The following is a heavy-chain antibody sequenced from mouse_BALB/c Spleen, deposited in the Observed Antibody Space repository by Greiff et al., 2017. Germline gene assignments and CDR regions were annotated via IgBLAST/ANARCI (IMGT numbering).Heavy chain of an antibody. CDR1: GFSLTSYG. D-gene: IGHD2-3*01. CDR3: ARNDGYGAY. CDR2: IWSGGST. J-gene: IGHJ3*01. V-gene: IGHV2-2*02. Sequence: VQGVESGPGLVQPSQSLSITCTVSGFSLTSYGVHWVRQSPGKGLEWLGVIWSGGSTDYNAAFISRLSISKDNSKSQVFFKMNSLQANDTAIYYCARNDGYGAYWGQGTLVTVSA.